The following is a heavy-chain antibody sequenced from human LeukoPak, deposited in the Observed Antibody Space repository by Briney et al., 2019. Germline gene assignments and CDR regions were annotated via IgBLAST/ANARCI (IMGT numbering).Heavy chain of an antibody. CDR3: ARDRVPGDQPPDSLGN. CDR1: GYTFTGYY. Sequence: ASVKVSCKASGYTFTGYYMHWVRQAPGQGLEWMGWINPNSGGTNYAQKFQGRVTMTRDTSMNTAYMEMSRLRSDDTAVYYCARDRVPGDQPPDSLGNWGQGTMVTVSS. J-gene: IGHJ3*01. D-gene: IGHD3-16*01. V-gene: IGHV1-2*02. CDR2: INPNSGGT.